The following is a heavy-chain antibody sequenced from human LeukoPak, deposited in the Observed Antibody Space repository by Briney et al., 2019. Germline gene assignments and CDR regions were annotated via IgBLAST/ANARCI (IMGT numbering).Heavy chain of an antibody. V-gene: IGHV4-59*01. J-gene: IGHJ5*02. CDR1: GGSISSYY. CDR2: IYYSGST. D-gene: IGHD3-16*01. Sequence: PETLSLTCTVSGGSISSYYWSWIRQPPGKGLEWIGYIYYSGSTNYNPSLKSRVTISVDTSKNQFSLKLSSVTAADTAVYYCARAYVFNWFDPWGQGTLVTVSS. CDR3: ARAYVFNWFDP.